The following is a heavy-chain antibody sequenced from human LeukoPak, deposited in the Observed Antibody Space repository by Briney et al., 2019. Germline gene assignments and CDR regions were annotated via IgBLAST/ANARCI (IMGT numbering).Heavy chain of an antibody. Sequence: GASVKVSCKASGGTFSSYAISWVRQATGQGLEWMGWMNPNSGNTGYAQKFQGRVTMTRNTSISTAYMELSSLRSEDTAVYYCARGDRHYWGQGTLVTVSS. V-gene: IGHV1-8*02. CDR1: GGTFSSYA. CDR3: ARGDRHY. CDR2: MNPNSGNT. D-gene: IGHD2-15*01. J-gene: IGHJ4*02.